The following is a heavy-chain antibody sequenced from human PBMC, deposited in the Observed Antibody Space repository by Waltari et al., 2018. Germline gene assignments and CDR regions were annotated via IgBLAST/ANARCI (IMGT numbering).Heavy chain of an antibody. D-gene: IGHD3-3*01. Sequence: QVQLQQWGAGLLKPSETLSLTCAVYGGSFSGYYWSWIRQPPGRGLEWIGEINHSGSTNYNPALKSRVTISVDTSKNQFSLKLSSVTAADTAVYYCARDHSNFWSGYPYYYYGMDVWGQGTTVTVSS. CDR3: ARDHSNFWSGYPYYYYGMDV. CDR1: GGSFSGYY. V-gene: IGHV4-34*01. CDR2: INHSGST. J-gene: IGHJ6*02.